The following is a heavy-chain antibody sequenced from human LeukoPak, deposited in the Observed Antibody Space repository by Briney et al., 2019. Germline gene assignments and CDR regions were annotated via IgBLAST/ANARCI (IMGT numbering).Heavy chain of an antibody. V-gene: IGHV1-2*02. J-gene: IGHJ4*02. CDR1: GHTFSDYY. Sequence: GASVKVSCKASGHTFSDYYMHWVRQAPGQGLEWMGWINPNSGGTNYAQNFQGRVTMTRDTSISTAYMELSRLTSDDTAVYYCARGGYTYANDDWGQGTLVTVSS. D-gene: IGHD5-18*01. CDR2: INPNSGGT. CDR3: ARGGYTYANDD.